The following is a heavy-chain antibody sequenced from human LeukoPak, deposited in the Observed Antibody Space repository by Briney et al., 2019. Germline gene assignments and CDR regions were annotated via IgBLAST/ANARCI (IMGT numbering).Heavy chain of an antibody. J-gene: IGHJ4*02. V-gene: IGHV3-11*01. D-gene: IGHD6-13*01. Sequence: PGGALRLSCAVSGFTFSDYYMTWIRQAPGKGLGWVSYISSSGSTIYYADPVKGRFTITRDNAKNSLYLQMNSLRAEDTAVYYCARGVGEDSSSSGYWGQGTLVTVSS. CDR3: ARGVGEDSSSSGY. CDR1: GFTFSDYY. CDR2: ISSSGSTI.